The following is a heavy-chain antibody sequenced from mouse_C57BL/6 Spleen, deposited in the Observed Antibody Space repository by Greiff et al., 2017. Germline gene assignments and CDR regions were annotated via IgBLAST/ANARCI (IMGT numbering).Heavy chain of an antibody. J-gene: IGHJ1*03. CDR3: ARTHYGSDWYFDV. Sequence: QVTLKESGPGILQPSQTLSLTCSFSGFSLSTFGMGVGWIRQPSGKGLEWLAHIWWDDDKYYNPALKSRLTISKDTSKNQVFLKIANVDTADTATDYCARTHYGSDWYFDVWGTGTTVTVSS. V-gene: IGHV8-8*01. D-gene: IGHD1-1*01. CDR2: IWWDDDK. CDR1: GFSLSTFGMG.